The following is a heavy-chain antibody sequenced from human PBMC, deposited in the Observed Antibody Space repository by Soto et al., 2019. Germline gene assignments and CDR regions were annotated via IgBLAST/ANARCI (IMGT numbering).Heavy chain of an antibody. CDR2: IYYSGST. Sequence: SSETLSLTCTVSGGSISSYYWSWIRQPPGKGLEWIGYIYYSGSTNYNPSLKSRVTISVDTSKNQFSLKPSSVTAADTAVYYCARAYYYDSSGYYWDHWGQGTLVTVSS. CDR3: ARAYYYDSSGYYWDH. CDR1: GGSISSYY. D-gene: IGHD3-22*01. V-gene: IGHV4-59*01. J-gene: IGHJ4*02.